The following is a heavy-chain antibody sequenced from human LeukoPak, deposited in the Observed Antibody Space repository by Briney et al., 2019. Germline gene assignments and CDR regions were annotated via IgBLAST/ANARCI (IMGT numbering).Heavy chain of an antibody. CDR2: ISSSGST. V-gene: IGHV4-61*02. CDR1: GDSISSGDYY. CDR3: ARGSTVADDS. Sequence: SETLSLTCTVSGDSISSGDYYWSWIRQPAGKGLEWIGRISSSGSTNYNPSLKSRVTISVDTSKNQFSLKLSSVTAADTAVYFCARGSTVADDSWGQGTLVTVSS. D-gene: IGHD2-15*01. J-gene: IGHJ4*02.